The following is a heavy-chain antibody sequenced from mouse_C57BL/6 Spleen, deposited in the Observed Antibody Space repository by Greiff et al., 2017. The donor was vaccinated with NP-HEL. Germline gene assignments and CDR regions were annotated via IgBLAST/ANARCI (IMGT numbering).Heavy chain of an antibody. D-gene: IGHD1-1*01. CDR1: GFTFSDYY. V-gene: IGHV5-16*01. CDR3: AREDYGTPFAY. CDR2: INDDGSST. Sequence: EVKVVESEGGLVQPGSSMKLSCTASGFTFSDYYMAWVRQVPEKGLEWVANINDDGSSTYYLDSLKSRFIISRDNAKNILYLQMSSLKSEDTATYYCAREDYGTPFAYWGQGTLVTVSA. J-gene: IGHJ3*01.